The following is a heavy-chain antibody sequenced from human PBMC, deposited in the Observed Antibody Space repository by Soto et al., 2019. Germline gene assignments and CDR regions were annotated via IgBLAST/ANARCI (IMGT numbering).Heavy chain of an antibody. D-gene: IGHD5-12*01. J-gene: IGHJ4*02. CDR2: ISSSSSYI. V-gene: IGHV3-21*01. CDR1: GFTFSSYS. CDR3: ARDSLGLVVAIDY. Sequence: GGSLRLSCAASGFTFSSYSMNWVRQAPGKGLEWVSSISSSSSYIYYADSVKGRFTISRDNAKNSLYLQMNSLRAEDTAAYYCARDSLGLVVAIDYWGQGTLVTVSS.